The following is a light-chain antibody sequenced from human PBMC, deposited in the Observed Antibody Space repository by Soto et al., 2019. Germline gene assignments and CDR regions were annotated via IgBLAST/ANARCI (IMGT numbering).Light chain of an antibody. V-gene: IGLV2-8*01. Sequence: SALTQPPSASGSPGQAGAISCTGTSSDVGGYNYVSWDQQHPGKAPKLMIYELNKRPSGVPDRFSGSKSGNTASLTVSGLQAEDEADYYCRSYAVSSNVFGSGTKVTVL. CDR1: SSDVGGYNY. CDR3: RSYAVSSNV. J-gene: IGLJ1*01. CDR2: ELN.